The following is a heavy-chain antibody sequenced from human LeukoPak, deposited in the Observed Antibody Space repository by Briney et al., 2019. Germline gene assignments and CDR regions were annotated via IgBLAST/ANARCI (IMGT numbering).Heavy chain of an antibody. CDR1: GFIVSGDF. J-gene: IGHJ3*02. Sequence: GGSLRLSCAASGFIVSGDFMSWFRQALGKGLEWVGSIGTYSYGGTTEYAASVRGRFTISRDDSNGVTFLQMNSLKTKDTGIYFCARAVRALGDAFDIWGRGTTVTVSS. CDR2: IGTYSYGGTT. CDR3: ARAVRALGDAFDI. V-gene: IGHV3-71*01.